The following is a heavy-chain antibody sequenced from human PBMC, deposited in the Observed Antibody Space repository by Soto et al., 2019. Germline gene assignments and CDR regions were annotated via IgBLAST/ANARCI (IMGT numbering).Heavy chain of an antibody. Sequence: SVKVSCKVPGATFRRSAVTWLRQAPGQGREWMGGIIPIFSTANYAQKFQGRVTITADKSTSTAYMELSSLRSEDTAVYDCARGMTALLFYPWGQGTLVTVSS. D-gene: IGHD1-26*01. J-gene: IGHJ5*02. CDR1: GATFRRSA. V-gene: IGHV1-69*06. CDR3: ARGMTALLFYP. CDR2: IIPIFSTA.